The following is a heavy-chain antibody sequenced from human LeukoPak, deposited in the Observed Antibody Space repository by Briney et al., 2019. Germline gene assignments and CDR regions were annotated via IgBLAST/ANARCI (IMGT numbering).Heavy chain of an antibody. Sequence: ASVKVSCKASGYTFTSYGISWVRQAPGQGLEWMGWINPNSGGTNYAQKFQGRVTMTRDTSVSTAYMELSRLRSDDTAVYYCASRGIAVADFQHWGQGTLVTVSS. V-gene: IGHV1-2*02. CDR2: INPNSGGT. D-gene: IGHD6-19*01. CDR1: GYTFTSYG. J-gene: IGHJ1*01. CDR3: ASRGIAVADFQH.